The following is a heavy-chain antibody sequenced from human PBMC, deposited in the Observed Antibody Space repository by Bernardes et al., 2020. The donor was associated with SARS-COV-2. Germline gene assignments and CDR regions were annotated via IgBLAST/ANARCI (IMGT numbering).Heavy chain of an antibody. D-gene: IGHD6-19*01. CDR3: ARGQWLGGTLDY. CDR2: IYESGST. CDR1: GYSISSGYY. Sequence: SETLSLTCAFSGYSISSGYYWGWIRQPPGKGLEWIGSIYESGSTYYNPSLKSRVTISADTSKNQFSLKLSSVTAADTAVYYCARGQWLGGTLDYWGQGALVTVSS. V-gene: IGHV4-38-2*01. J-gene: IGHJ4*02.